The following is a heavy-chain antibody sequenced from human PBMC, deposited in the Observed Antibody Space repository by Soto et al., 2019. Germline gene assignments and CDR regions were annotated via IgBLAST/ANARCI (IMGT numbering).Heavy chain of an antibody. V-gene: IGHV3-74*01. J-gene: IGHJ4*02. CDR1: GFPISSNW. CDR3: ATVFDY. CDR2: IDGEGSGT. Sequence: EVQMVESGGDLVQPGGSLRLSCAVSGFPISSNWIHWVRQVPGKGLVWVSRIDGEGSGTSYADSVKGRFTISRDVAKNTVYLQMNSLRVEDTAVYYCATVFDYWGQGTPVTVSS.